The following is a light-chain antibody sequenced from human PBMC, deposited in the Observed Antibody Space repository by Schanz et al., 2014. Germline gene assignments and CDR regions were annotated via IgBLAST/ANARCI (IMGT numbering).Light chain of an antibody. Sequence: EIVLTQSPATLSLSPGERATLSCRASQRVSSTFLAWYQQKPGQAPRLLIYDASSRATGIPDRFSGSGSGTDFTLTITRLEPEDFAVYYCQQYDSSPVTFGQGTKVEIK. CDR3: QQYDSSPVT. CDR1: QRVSSTF. V-gene: IGKV3-20*01. CDR2: DAS. J-gene: IGKJ1*01.